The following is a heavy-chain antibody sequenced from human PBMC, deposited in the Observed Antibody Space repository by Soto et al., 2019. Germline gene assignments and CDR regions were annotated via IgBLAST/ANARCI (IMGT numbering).Heavy chain of an antibody. D-gene: IGHD3-10*01. CDR1: GGSFSGYY. CDR2: INHSGST. V-gene: IGHV4-34*01. J-gene: IGHJ6*02. Sequence: SETLSLTCAVYGGSFSGYYCSWIRQPPGKGLEWIGEINHSGSTNYNPSLKSRVTISVDTSKNQFSLKLSSVTAADTAVYYCARGYYYGSGRLYYYYGMDVWGQGTTVTVSS. CDR3: ARGYYYGSGRLYYYYGMDV.